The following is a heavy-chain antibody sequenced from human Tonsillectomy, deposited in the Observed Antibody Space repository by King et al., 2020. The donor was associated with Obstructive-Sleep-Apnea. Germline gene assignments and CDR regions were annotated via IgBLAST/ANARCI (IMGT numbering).Heavy chain of an antibody. V-gene: IGHV3-48*03. CDR1: GFTFSGYN. CDR3: AREGGYYDSSGYAPIFDY. J-gene: IGHJ4*02. CDR2: ISSGGTTI. D-gene: IGHD3-22*01. Sequence: VQLVESGGGLVQPGGSLRLSCAASGFTFSGYNLHWVRQAPGKGVEWLSYISSGGTTIYYADTVQGRFTLTRDNAKNSLSLQINILSAEDTAVYFCAREGGYYDSSGYAPIFDYWGQGTLVTVSS.